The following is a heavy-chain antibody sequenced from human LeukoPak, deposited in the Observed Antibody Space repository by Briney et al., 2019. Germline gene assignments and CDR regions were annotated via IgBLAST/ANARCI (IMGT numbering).Heavy chain of an antibody. V-gene: IGHV3-23*01. CDR1: GFTFSSYA. J-gene: IGHJ4*02. CDR3: AARPVWGAFDY. D-gene: IGHD3-16*01. CDR2: SSGSGGST. Sequence: GGSLRLACAASGFTFSSYAMSWVRQAPGKGLEWVSASSGSGGSTYYADTVKGRFTISRDNSKDTLYLQMNSLRAEDTAVYYCAARPVWGAFDYWGQGTLVTVSS.